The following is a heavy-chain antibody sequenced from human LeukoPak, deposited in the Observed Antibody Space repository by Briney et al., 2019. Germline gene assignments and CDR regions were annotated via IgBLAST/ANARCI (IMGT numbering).Heavy chain of an antibody. V-gene: IGHV3-48*01. CDR2: ISGSSSTI. J-gene: IGHJ4*02. CDR3: ARGPITTIFGPSYYFDY. Sequence: GGSLRLSCAASGFSFSTYSMNWVRQAPGKGLEWLSYISGSSSTIYYADSVKGRFTIFRDNAKNSLFLQMNSLRAEDTAVYYCARGPITTIFGPSYYFDYWGQGTLVTVSS. D-gene: IGHD3-3*01. CDR1: GFSFSTYS.